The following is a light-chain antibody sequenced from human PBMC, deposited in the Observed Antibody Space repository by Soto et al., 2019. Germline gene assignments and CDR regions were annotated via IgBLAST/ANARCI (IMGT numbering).Light chain of an antibody. Sequence: QSFLTQPASVAGSPGQSITISCTGTSSDVGNYNYVSWYQQYPGRVPKLLIYMVSNRPSGVSNRFSGSKSGNTASLPISGLQAEDAADYFCTSPTPGSLYVFGTGNKVTVL. V-gene: IGLV2-14*01. J-gene: IGLJ1*01. CDR2: MVS. CDR1: SSDVGNYNY. CDR3: TSPTPGSLYV.